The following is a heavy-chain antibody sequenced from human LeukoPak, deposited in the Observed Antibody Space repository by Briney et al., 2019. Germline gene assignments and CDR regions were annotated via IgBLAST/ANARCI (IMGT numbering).Heavy chain of an antibody. CDR3: ARALWFGEFLFLEPALYYYYGMDV. Sequence: ASVKVCCKASGYTFTSYGISWVRQAPGQGLEWMGWISAYNGNTNYAQKLQVRVTMTTDTSTSTAYMELRSLRSDDTAVYYCARALWFGEFLFLEPALYYYYGMDVWGQGTTVTVSS. J-gene: IGHJ6*02. V-gene: IGHV1-18*01. CDR2: ISAYNGNT. D-gene: IGHD3-10*01. CDR1: GYTFTSYG.